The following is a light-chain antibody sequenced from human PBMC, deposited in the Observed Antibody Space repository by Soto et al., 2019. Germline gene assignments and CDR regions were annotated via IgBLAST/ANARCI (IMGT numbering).Light chain of an antibody. CDR2: AAS. Sequence: DIQMTQSPSSLSASVGDRVTITCRASQGISNYLARFQQKPGKAPKSLIYAASSLQSGVPSKFNRSGAGTDFTRTISSLQPEDCATYYCFEYNSYPLTFGGGNKVEIK. J-gene: IGKJ4*01. CDR1: QGISNY. V-gene: IGKV1-16*02. CDR3: FEYNSYPLT.